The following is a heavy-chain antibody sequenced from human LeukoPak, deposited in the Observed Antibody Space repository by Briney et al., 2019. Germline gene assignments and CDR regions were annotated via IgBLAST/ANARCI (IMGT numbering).Heavy chain of an antibody. V-gene: IGHV1-2*02. CDR3: AKLHDYDFWSGSFDY. CDR2: INPNSGGT. D-gene: IGHD3-3*01. Sequence: ASVKVSCKASGYTFTGYYMHWVRQAPGQGLEWMGWINPNSGGTNYAQKFQGRVTMTRDTSISTAYMELSRLRSDDTAVYYCAKLHDYDFWSGSFDYWGQGTLVTVSS. CDR1: GYTFTGYY. J-gene: IGHJ4*02.